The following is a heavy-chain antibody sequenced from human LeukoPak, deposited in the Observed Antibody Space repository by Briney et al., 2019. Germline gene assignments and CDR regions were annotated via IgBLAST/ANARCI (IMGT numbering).Heavy chain of an antibody. J-gene: IGHJ2*01. D-gene: IGHD2-15*01. Sequence: GGSLRLSCAASGFTFSSYAMSWVRQAPGKGLEWVSAISGSGGSTYYADSVKGRFTISRDNSKNTLYLQMNSLRAEDTAVYYCARGRGVYGYWYFDLWGRGTLVTVSS. CDR1: GFTFSSYA. CDR2: ISGSGGST. V-gene: IGHV3-23*01. CDR3: ARGRGVYGYWYFDL.